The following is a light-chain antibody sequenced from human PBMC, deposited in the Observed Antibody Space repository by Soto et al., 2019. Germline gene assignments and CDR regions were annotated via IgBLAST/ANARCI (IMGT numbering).Light chain of an antibody. V-gene: IGLV2-14*01. Sequence: QSALTQPASVSGSPGQSITISCTRTSSDVGDYNYVSWYQQHPGKAPKLMIYDVSNRPSGVSNRFSGSKSGSTASLTISGLQAEDEADYYCSSYTSSTTRVFGTGTKLTVL. CDR3: SSYTSSTTRV. CDR2: DVS. J-gene: IGLJ1*01. CDR1: SSDVGDYNY.